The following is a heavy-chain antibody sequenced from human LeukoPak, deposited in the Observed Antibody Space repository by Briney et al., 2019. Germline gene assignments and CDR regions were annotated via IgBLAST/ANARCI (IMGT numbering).Heavy chain of an antibody. Sequence: PGGSLRLSCAASGFTFSTYAMSWVRQAPGKGLEWVSTISGSGGTTYYADSVKGRFTISRDNSKNTLYLQMNSLRAEDTAVYYCARAQGIQLWLLNYWGQGTLVTVSS. J-gene: IGHJ4*02. D-gene: IGHD5-18*01. CDR1: GFTFSTYA. CDR3: ARAQGIQLWLLNY. V-gene: IGHV3-23*01. CDR2: ISGSGGTT.